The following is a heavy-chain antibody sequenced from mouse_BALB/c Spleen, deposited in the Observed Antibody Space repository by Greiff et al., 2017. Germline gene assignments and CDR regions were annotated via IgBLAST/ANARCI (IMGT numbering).Heavy chain of an antibody. V-gene: IGHV14-1*02. CDR1: GFNIKDYY. Sequence: EVQLQQSGAELVRPGALVKLSCKASGFNIKDYYMHWVKQRPEQGLEWIGWIDPENGNTIYDPKFQGKASITADTSSNTAYLQLSSLTSEDTAVYYCAIYYDYDVWFAYWGQGTLVTVSA. CDR3: AIYYDYDVWFAY. D-gene: IGHD2-4*01. CDR2: IDPENGNT. J-gene: IGHJ3*01.